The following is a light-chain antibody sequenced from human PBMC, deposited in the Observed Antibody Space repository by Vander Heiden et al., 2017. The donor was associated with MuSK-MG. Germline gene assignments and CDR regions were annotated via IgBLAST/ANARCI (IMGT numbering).Light chain of an antibody. CDR1: QSVLYSSNNKNY. Sequence: DIVMTQSPDSLAVSLGERATINCKSSQSVLYSSNNKNYLAWYQQKPGQPPKLLIYWASTRESGVPDRFSGSGSGTDFTLTISSLQAEDVAVYYCQQDYNNPTWTFGQGTKVEIK. CDR2: WAS. V-gene: IGKV4-1*01. J-gene: IGKJ1*01. CDR3: QQDYNNPTWT.